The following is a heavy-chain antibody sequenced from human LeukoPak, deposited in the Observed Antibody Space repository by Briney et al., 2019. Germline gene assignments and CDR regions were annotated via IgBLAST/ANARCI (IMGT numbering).Heavy chain of an antibody. V-gene: IGHV4-34*01. D-gene: IGHD3-9*01. J-gene: IGHJ4*02. CDR1: GGSFSGYY. CDR3: ARGRWVRYFDWLVSHYFDY. CDR2: INHSGST. Sequence: SETLSLTCAVYGGSFSGYYWSWIRQPPGKGLEWIGGINHSGSTNYNPSLKSRVTISVDTSKNQFSLKLSSVTAADTAVYYCARGRWVRYFDWLVSHYFDYWGQGTLVTVSS.